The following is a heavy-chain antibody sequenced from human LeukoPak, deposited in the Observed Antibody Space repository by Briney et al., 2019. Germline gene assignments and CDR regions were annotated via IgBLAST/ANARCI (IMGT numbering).Heavy chain of an antibody. J-gene: IGHJ6*03. Sequence: PSETLSLTCTVSGGSISGYYWNWIRQPPGKGLEWIGYIYYSGNTNYNPSLKSRVTISVDTSKNQFSLKLSSVTAADTAVYYCASLGVALGYYYMDVWGKGTTVTVSS. CDR3: ASLGVALGYYYMDV. CDR1: GGSISGYY. V-gene: IGHV4-59*08. CDR2: IYYSGNT. D-gene: IGHD2-8*01.